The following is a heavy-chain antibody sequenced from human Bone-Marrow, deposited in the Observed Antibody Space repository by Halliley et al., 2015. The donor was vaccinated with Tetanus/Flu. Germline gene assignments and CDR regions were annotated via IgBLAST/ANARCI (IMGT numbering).Heavy chain of an antibody. J-gene: IGHJ4*02. CDR2: IAWNGLTT. CDR3: ARRAPGGSYGRHYFDF. CDR1: GFTFDDYD. D-gene: IGHD1-26*01. Sequence: SLRLSCAASGFTFDDYDMTWVRQPPGKGLEWVSGIAWNGLTTHYTDSVKGRFTISRDNAMNSLYLQMNSLRADDTAFYYCARRAPGGSYGRHYFDFWGQGTLVTVSS. V-gene: IGHV3-20*04.